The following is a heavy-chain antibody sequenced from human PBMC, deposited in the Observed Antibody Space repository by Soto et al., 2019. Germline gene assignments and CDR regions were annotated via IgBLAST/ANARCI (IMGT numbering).Heavy chain of an antibody. Sequence: GGSLRLSCAASGFTFSSYSMNWVRQAPGKGLEWVSYISSSSSTIYYADSVKGRFTISRDNAKNSLYLQMNSLRAEDTAVYYCARELGFGSDYMDVWGKGTTVTVSS. CDR1: GFTFSSYS. CDR2: ISSSSSTI. J-gene: IGHJ6*03. CDR3: ARELGFGSDYMDV. V-gene: IGHV3-48*01. D-gene: IGHD3-10*01.